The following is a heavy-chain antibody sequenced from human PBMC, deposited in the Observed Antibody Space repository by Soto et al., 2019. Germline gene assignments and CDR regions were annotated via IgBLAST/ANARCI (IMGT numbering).Heavy chain of an antibody. V-gene: IGHV3-72*01. CDR3: VSADAAPTGHWYFEL. D-gene: IGHD3-9*01. CDR2: IRNKAKSYTT. Sequence: EVQLVESGGGLVQPGGSLRLSCAASGFTFSDYYMDWVRQAPGKGLEWVGRIRNKAKSYTTEYAASVKGRFTVSRDDSQRSLFLQRNSLETEDTAIYYCVSADAAPTGHWYFELWGRGTLVTVSS. CDR1: GFTFSDYY. J-gene: IGHJ2*01.